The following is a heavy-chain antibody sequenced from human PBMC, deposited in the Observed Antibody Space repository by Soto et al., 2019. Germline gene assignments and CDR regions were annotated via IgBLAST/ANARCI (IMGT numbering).Heavy chain of an antibody. J-gene: IGHJ4*02. CDR1: GYTFTRYT. D-gene: IGHD3-22*01. CDR2: INAGTGNT. CDR3: ARVGVDSTALDY. V-gene: IGHV1-3*01. Sequence: ASVKVSCKTSGYTFTRYTLHWLRQAPGQRLEWMGWINAGTGNTKFSQKFQGRVTMTRDTSATTAYMELSSLRFEDAAVYYCARVGVDSTALDYWGQGTVGTVSS.